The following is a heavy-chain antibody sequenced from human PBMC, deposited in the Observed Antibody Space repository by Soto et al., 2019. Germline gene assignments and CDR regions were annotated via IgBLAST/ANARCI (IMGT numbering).Heavy chain of an antibody. CDR3: ARDLGTGTDY. CDR2: IYHSGAT. D-gene: IGHD1-1*01. Sequence: PSETLSLTCAVSGDSITSSNWWSWVRQAPGKGLEWIGEIYHSGATTYNPSLKNRATISVDPSKNHFSLKLTSVTAADTAVYFCARDLGTGTDYWGRGTLVTLS. V-gene: IGHV4-4*02. CDR1: GDSITSSNW. J-gene: IGHJ4*02.